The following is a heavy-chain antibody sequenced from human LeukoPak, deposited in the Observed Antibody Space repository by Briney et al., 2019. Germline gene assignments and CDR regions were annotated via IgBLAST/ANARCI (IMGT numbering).Heavy chain of an antibody. CDR1: GFTFSSYW. V-gene: IGHV3-7*01. D-gene: IGHD2-21*02. CDR2: IKQDGSEK. Sequence: PGGSLRLSCAASGFTFSSYWMTWVRQAPGKGLEWVANIKQDGSEKYYVDSVMGRFAISRDNAKNSLYLQMNSLRADDTAVYYCARDKLMGDSYFVYWGQGTLVTVSS. J-gene: IGHJ4*02. CDR3: ARDKLMGDSYFVY.